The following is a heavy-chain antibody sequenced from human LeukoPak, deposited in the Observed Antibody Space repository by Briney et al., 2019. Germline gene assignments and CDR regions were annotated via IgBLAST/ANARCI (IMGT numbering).Heavy chain of an antibody. Sequence: GGSLRLSCAASGFTFSNYGMHWVRQAPGKGLEWVAIIWYDGSNKYYADSVKGRFTISRDNSKNTLYLQMNSLRAEDTAVYYCARDLRETIAAAGTFDYWGQGTLVTVSS. D-gene: IGHD6-13*01. CDR3: ARDLRETIAAAGTFDY. CDR2: IWYDGSNK. J-gene: IGHJ4*02. CDR1: GFTFSNYG. V-gene: IGHV3-33*08.